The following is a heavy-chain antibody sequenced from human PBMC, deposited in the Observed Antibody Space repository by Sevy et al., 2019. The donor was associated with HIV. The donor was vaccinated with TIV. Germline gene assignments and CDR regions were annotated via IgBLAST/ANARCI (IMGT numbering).Heavy chain of an antibody. J-gene: IGHJ4*02. Sequence: GGSLRLSCEASGFTFTRYAFHWFRQAPGKGLEWVAVVSKEGTNKYYADSVKGRFTISRDNSRNTLYLQMQSLRADDTAVYFCARDPHSVPHWGSFDSWGQRTLVTVSS. CDR2: VSKEGTNK. V-gene: IGHV3-30-3*01. CDR1: GFTFTRYA. CDR3: ARDPHSVPHWGSFDS. D-gene: IGHD3-16*01.